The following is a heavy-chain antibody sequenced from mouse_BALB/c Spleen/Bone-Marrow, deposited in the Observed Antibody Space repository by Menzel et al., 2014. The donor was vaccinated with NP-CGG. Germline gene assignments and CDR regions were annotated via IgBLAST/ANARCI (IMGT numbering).Heavy chain of an antibody. V-gene: IGHV1-61*01. D-gene: IGHD2-3*01. Sequence: LVESGAELVRPGASVRLSCKASGYTFTNYWMNWVKQRPGQGLEWIGMIDPSDSETHYSQMFKDKATLTVDKSSSTAYMQLSSLTSEDSAVYYCTRRDDGYPYWGQGTTLTVSS. CDR2: IDPSDSET. CDR1: GYTFTNYW. CDR3: TRRDDGYPY. J-gene: IGHJ2*01.